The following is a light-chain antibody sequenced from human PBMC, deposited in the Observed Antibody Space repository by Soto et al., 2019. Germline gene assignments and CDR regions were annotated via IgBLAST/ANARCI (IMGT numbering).Light chain of an antibody. CDR1: NIGTKT. Sequence: SYELTQPPSVSMAPGQTARITCGGDNIGTKTVHWYQQNPGQAPVLVVYDDSDRPSGIPERFSGSNSGNTATLTITRVEAGDEADYYCQVWYSGSDHRFVFGTGTKVTVL. V-gene: IGLV3-21*02. J-gene: IGLJ1*01. CDR3: QVWYSGSDHRFV. CDR2: DDS.